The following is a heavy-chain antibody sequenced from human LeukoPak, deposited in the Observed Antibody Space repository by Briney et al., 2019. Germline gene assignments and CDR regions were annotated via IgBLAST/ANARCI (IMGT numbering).Heavy chain of an antibody. V-gene: IGHV3-23*01. CDR3: AKKSTWGSHAFDI. J-gene: IGHJ3*02. D-gene: IGHD7-27*01. CDR2: ISGNGGST. Sequence: SGGSLRLSCAASGFTFSSYSMNWVRQAPGKGLEWVSTISGNGGSTYNADSVKGRFTISRDNSKNTPYLQMNSLRVEDTAVYYCAKKSTWGSHAFDIWGQGTMVAVSS. CDR1: GFTFSSYS.